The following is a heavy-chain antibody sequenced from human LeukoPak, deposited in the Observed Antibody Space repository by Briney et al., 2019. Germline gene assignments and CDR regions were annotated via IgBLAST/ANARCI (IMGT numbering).Heavy chain of an antibody. CDR2: IYYSGST. J-gene: IGHJ5*02. V-gene: IGHV4-59*08. CDR3: ARVRDGYCSSTSCRGWFDP. CDR1: GGSISSYY. Sequence: SETLSLTCTVSGGSISSYYWSWIRQPPEKGLEWIGYIYYSGSTNYNPSLKSRVTISVDTSKNQFSLKLSSVTAADTAVYYCARVRDGYCSSTSCRGWFDPWGQGTLVTVSS. D-gene: IGHD2-2*01.